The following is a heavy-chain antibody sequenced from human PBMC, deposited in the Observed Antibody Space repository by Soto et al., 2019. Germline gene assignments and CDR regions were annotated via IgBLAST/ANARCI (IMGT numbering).Heavy chain of an antibody. CDR2: INHSGST. CDR3: ARGIQLWLRGSFFDY. J-gene: IGHJ4*02. CDR1: GGSFSGYY. D-gene: IGHD5-18*01. V-gene: IGHV4-34*01. Sequence: SETLSLTCAVYGGSFSGYYWSWIRQPPGKGLEWIGEINHSGSTNYNPSLKSRVTISVDTSKNQFSLKLSSVTAADTAVYYCARGIQLWLRGSFFDYWGQGTLVTVSS.